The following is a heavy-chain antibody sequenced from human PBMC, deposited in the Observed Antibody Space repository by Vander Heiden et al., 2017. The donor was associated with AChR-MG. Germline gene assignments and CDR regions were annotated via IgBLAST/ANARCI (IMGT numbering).Heavy chain of an antibody. D-gene: IGHD3-16*01. CDR2: ISSSSSYI. CDR1: GFTFSSYS. CDR3: ARDGAHYYYGMDV. V-gene: IGHV3-21*01. J-gene: IGHJ6*02. Sequence: EVQLVESGGGLVKPGGSLRLSCAASGFTFSSYSMNWVRQAPGKGLEWVSSISSSSSYIYYADSVKGRFTISRDNAKNSLYLQMNSLRAEDTAVYYCARDGAHYYYGMDVWGQGNTVTVSS.